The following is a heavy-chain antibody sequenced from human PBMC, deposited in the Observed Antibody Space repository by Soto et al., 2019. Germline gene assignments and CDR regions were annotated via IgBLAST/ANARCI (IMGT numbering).Heavy chain of an antibody. D-gene: IGHD2-2*01. CDR3: AKLTKYSSSWHRNYYYYYGMDL. CDR2: ISVSGGST. J-gene: IGHJ6*02. CDR1: AFPFSTYA. V-gene: IGHV3-23*01. Sequence: HLLESGGGLVQPGGSLRLSCAASAFPFSTYAMSWVRRAPGKGLEWVSIISVSGGSTYSADSVKGRFTISRDNSKNTLYLQMDSLRADDTAVYYCAKLTKYSSSWHRNYYYYYGMDLWGQGTTVTVS.